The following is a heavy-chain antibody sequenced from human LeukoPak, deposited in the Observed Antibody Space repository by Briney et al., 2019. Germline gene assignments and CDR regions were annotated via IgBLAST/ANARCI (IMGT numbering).Heavy chain of an antibody. D-gene: IGHD3-22*01. J-gene: IGHJ4*02. CDR1: GYTFTSYD. V-gene: IGHV1-8*01. CDR2: LNPDSGNT. CDR3: VRVLPLGSYDSSGYYFDF. Sequence: GASVKVSCKTSGYTFTSYDISWVRQATGQGLEWMGWLNPDSGNTGFAQKFQGRVTITRNTAISTAYMELSSLRSEDTAVYYCVRVLPLGSYDSSGYYFDFWGQGTLVTVSS.